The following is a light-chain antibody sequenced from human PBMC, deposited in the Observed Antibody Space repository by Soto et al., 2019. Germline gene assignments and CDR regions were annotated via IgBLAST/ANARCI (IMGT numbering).Light chain of an antibody. CDR3: SSYTSRSTLV. Sequence: QSVLTQPASVSWSPGQSITISCTGTSSDVGGYNYVSWYQQHPGEAPKLIICEVINRPSGVSNRFSGSKSGNTASLTISGLQAEDEADYYCSSYTSRSTLVFGTGTKVTVL. CDR2: EVI. J-gene: IGLJ1*01. CDR1: SSDVGGYNY. V-gene: IGLV2-14*01.